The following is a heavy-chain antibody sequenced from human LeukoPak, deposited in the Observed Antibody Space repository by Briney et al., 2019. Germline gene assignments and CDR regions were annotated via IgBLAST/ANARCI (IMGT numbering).Heavy chain of an antibody. Sequence: SETLSLTCTVSGGSISSYYWSWIRQPAGKGLEWIGRIYTSGSTNYNPSIKSRVTMSVDTSKHQLSLKLSSVTAADTAVYYCAREYVDYYDSSGYFDYWGQGTLVTVSS. CDR1: GGSISSYY. CDR3: AREYVDYYDSSGYFDY. V-gene: IGHV4-4*07. CDR2: IYTSGST. J-gene: IGHJ4*02. D-gene: IGHD3-22*01.